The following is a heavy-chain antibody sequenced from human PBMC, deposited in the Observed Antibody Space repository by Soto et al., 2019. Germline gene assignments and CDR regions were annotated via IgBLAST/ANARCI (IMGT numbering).Heavy chain of an antibody. Sequence: EVQLVESGGGLVQPGGSLRLSCAASGFNFRTYWMSWVRQAPGKGLEWVANIKEDGSDKYYVDSVKGRLTVSRDNAKNLLYLQLNSLRAEDTAVYYCEREGFSYGPKGAVFDHWGQGSLVTVSS. V-gene: IGHV3-7*03. CDR3: EREGFSYGPKGAVFDH. CDR2: IKEDGSDK. CDR1: GFNFRTYW. J-gene: IGHJ4*02. D-gene: IGHD5-18*01.